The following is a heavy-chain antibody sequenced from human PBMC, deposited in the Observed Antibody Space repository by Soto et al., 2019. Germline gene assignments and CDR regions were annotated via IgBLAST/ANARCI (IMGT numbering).Heavy chain of an antibody. CDR2: VIPLYNTS. V-gene: IGHV1-69*06. D-gene: IGHD4-17*01. CDR3: SRGSSMTAVTVFEH. Sequence: QVQLEQSGPEVKRPGSSVKVSCKASGGTFNSYSVNWVRQAPGQGLEWIGGVIPLYNTSNYALKFQGRVTITADKSTSTVYMSLRSLRSDDTAVYFCSRGSSMTAVTVFEHWGQGTLVTVSS. J-gene: IGHJ5*02. CDR1: GGTFNSYS.